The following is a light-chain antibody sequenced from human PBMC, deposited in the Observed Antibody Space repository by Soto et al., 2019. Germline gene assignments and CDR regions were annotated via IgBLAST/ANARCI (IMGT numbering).Light chain of an antibody. CDR3: QQYFSYPYT. V-gene: IGKV1-39*01. J-gene: IGKJ2*01. Sequence: DIQMTQSPSSLSASVGDRVTITCRASQSISSYLNWYQQKPGKAPNLLIYAASSLQSGVPSRFSGSGSGTDFTLILSSLQSEDFATYYCQQYFSYPYTFGQGTKLEIK. CDR2: AAS. CDR1: QSISSY.